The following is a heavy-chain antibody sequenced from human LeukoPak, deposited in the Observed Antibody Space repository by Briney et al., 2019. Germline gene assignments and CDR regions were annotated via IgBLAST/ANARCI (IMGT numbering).Heavy chain of an antibody. CDR1: GFAFSSYW. CDR2: INSDGSST. J-gene: IGHJ4*02. D-gene: IGHD3-16*01. V-gene: IGHV3-74*01. Sequence: GGSLRLSCAASGFAFSSYWMHWVRQVPGKGLVWVSRINSDGSSTNYADSVKGRFTISRDDAKNTLYLQMNSLGAEDTAVYYCARGGVDYWGQGTLVTVSS. CDR3: ARGGVDY.